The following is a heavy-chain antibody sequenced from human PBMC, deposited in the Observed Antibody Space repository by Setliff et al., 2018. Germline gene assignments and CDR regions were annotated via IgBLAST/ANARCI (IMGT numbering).Heavy chain of an antibody. D-gene: IGHD1-26*01. Sequence: SSETLSLTCAVYGGSFSGYYWSWIRQPPGKGLEWIGEINHTGSTNYSPSLKSRVTISVDTSKNQFSLKLSSVTAADTAVYYCARCSGSYDAFDIWGQGTMVTVSS. CDR2: INHTGST. V-gene: IGHV4-34*01. CDR1: GGSFSGYY. CDR3: ARCSGSYDAFDI. J-gene: IGHJ3*02.